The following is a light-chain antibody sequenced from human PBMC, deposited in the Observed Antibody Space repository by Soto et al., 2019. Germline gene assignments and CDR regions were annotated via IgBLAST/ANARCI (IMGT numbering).Light chain of an antibody. CDR1: QSVLYSSNNTNY. V-gene: IGKV4-1*01. J-gene: IGKJ2*01. CDR2: GAS. Sequence: DIVMTQSPDSLAVSLGERATINCKSSQSVLYSSNNTNYLAWYQQRPGQPPKLLIYGASTRESGVPDRFSGSGAGTDSTLTSTSLQAEDVAVYYCQQDESTPPTFGQGTKLEIK. CDR3: QQDESTPPT.